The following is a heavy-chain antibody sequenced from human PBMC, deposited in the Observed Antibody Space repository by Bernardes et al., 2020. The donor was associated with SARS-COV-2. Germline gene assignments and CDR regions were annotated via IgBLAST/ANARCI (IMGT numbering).Heavy chain of an antibody. Sequence: SETLSPTCTVSGGSISSYYWSWIRQPPGKGLEWIGYIYYSGSTNYNPSLKSRVTISVDTSKNQFSLKLSSVTAADTAVYYCARQRADYDFWSGYYRRGNWFDPWGQGTLVTVSS. J-gene: IGHJ5*02. D-gene: IGHD3-3*01. CDR3: ARQRADYDFWSGYYRRGNWFDP. CDR1: GGSISSYY. CDR2: IYYSGST. V-gene: IGHV4-59*08.